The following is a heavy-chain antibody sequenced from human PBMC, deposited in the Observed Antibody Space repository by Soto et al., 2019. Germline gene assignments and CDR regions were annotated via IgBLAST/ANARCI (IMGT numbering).Heavy chain of an antibody. D-gene: IGHD3-22*01. Sequence: SETLSLTCAVYGESFSGNYWSWIRQPPGKGLEWIGEFSDSGSTNYNPSLKSRVTISVDTSKNQFSLKLSSVTAADTAVYYCARTITMIVVVTQAHAFDIWGQGTMVTVSS. CDR1: GESFSGNY. V-gene: IGHV4-34*01. J-gene: IGHJ3*02. CDR3: ARTITMIVVVTQAHAFDI. CDR2: FSDSGST.